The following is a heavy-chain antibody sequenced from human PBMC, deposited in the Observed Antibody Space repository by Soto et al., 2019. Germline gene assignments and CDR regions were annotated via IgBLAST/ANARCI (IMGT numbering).Heavy chain of an antibody. CDR3: ARDHYDYVWGSYRPAYYFDY. Sequence: QVQLVESGGGVVQSGRSLRLSCAASGFTFSSYGMHWVRQAPGKGLEWVAVIWYDGSNKYYADSVKGRFTISRDNSKNTLYLQMNSMRAEDTAVYYCARDHYDYVWGSYRPAYYFDYWGQGTLVTVSS. D-gene: IGHD3-16*02. CDR2: IWYDGSNK. CDR1: GFTFSSYG. J-gene: IGHJ4*02. V-gene: IGHV3-33*01.